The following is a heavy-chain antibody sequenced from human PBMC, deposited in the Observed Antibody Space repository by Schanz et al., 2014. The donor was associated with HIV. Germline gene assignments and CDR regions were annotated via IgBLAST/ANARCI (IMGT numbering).Heavy chain of an antibody. D-gene: IGHD3-16*01. CDR2: ISYDGRNK. CDR1: GFSFDTFG. CDR3: AIRTPMISFGAFEI. J-gene: IGHJ3*02. V-gene: IGHV3-30*03. Sequence: VHLVESGGGLVKPGGSLRLSCAASGFSFDTFGIHWVRQAPGKGLEGLAVISYDGRNKYYADSVKGRFTISRDNSKKMLFLQMNRLRAEDTAVYYCAIRTPMISFGAFEIWGRGTMVTVSS.